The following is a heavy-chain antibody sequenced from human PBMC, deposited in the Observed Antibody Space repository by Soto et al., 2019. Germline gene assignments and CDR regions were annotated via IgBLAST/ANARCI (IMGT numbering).Heavy chain of an antibody. CDR2: ISYDGSNK. CDR1: GFTFSSYG. CDR3: AKDLGYYYGSGSHYYYYGMDV. Sequence: PGGSLRLSCASSGFTFSSYGMHWVRQAPGKGLEWVEVISYDGSNKYYADSVKGRFTISRDNSKNTLYLQMNSLRAEDTAVYYCAKDLGYYYGSGSHYYYYGMDVWGQGTTVTVSS. J-gene: IGHJ6*02. V-gene: IGHV3-30*18. D-gene: IGHD3-10*01.